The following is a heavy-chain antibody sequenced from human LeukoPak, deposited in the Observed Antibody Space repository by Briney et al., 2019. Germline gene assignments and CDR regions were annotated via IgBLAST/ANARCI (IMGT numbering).Heavy chain of an antibody. V-gene: IGHV4-39*01. CDR2: IYYSGST. CDR3: ARSGYSYGYNSYYYYMDV. CDR1: GDSISSNSYY. Sequence: PSETLSLTCTVSGDSISSNSYYWGWIRQPPGKGLEWIGSIYYSGSTYYNPSLESRLTISVDTSNNQFSLKLSSVTAADTAVYYCARSGYSYGYNSYYYYMDVWGTGTTVTISS. D-gene: IGHD5-18*01. J-gene: IGHJ6*03.